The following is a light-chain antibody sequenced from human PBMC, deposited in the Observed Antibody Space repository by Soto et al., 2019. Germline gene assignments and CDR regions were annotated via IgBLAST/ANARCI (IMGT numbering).Light chain of an antibody. CDR3: SSYTSSNTGV. CDR2: DVS. V-gene: IGLV2-14*01. CDR1: SSDVGGYNY. Sequence: QSALTQPASVSGSPGQSITISCTGTSSDVGGYNYVSWYQQHPGKAPKLMIYDVSNRPSGVSNRFSGSKSGNTASLTVSGLQAEDEAVYYCSSYTSSNTGVFGGGTKLTVL. J-gene: IGLJ2*01.